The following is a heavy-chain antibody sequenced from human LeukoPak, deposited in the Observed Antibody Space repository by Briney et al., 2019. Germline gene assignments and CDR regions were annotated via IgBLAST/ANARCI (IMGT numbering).Heavy chain of an antibody. V-gene: IGHV1-58*01. J-gene: IGHJ6*02. CDR3: AADPRTYYYDSSGYFPYYYYYGMDV. CDR2: IVVGSGNT. CDR1: GFTFTSSA. D-gene: IGHD3-22*01. Sequence: SVTVSCTASGFTFTSSAVQWVRQARGQRLEWIGWIVVGSGNTNYAQKFQERVTITRDMSTSTAYMELSSLRSEDTAVYYCAADPRTYYYDSSGYFPYYYYYGMDVWGQGTTVTVSS.